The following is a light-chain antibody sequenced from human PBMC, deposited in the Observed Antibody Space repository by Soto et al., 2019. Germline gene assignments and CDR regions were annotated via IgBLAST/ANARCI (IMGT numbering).Light chain of an antibody. J-gene: IGLJ2*01. V-gene: IGLV1-47*02. CDR2: SND. CDR3: AAWDDSLSGHVV. CDR1: SSNIGSNY. Sequence: QSVLTQPPSASGTPGQRVTLSCSGSSSNIGSNYVYWYQHLPGTAPKLLIYSNDQRPSGVPDRFSGSKSGTSASLAISGLRSEDEADYYCAAWDDSLSGHVVFGGGTQLTVL.